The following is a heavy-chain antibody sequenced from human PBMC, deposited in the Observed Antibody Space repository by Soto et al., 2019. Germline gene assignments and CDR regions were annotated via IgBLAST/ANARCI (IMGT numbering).Heavy chain of an antibody. J-gene: IGHJ6*02. CDR3: AREASGYSYAEEYYYYYGMDF. CDR2: ISAYNGNT. D-gene: IGHD5-18*01. CDR1: GYTFTSYG. Sequence: ASVKVSCKASGYTFTSYGISWVRQAPGQGLEWMGWISAYNGNTNYAQKLQGRVTMTTDTSTSTAYMELRSLRSDDTAVYYCAREASGYSYAEEYYYYYGMDFWGQGTTVTVSS. V-gene: IGHV1-18*01.